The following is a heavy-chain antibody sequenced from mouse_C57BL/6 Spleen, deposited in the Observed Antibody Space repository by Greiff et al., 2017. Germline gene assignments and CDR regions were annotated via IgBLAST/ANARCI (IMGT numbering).Heavy chain of an antibody. CDR1: GYTFTSYW. J-gene: IGHJ4*01. V-gene: IGHV1-50*01. CDR2: IDPSDSYT. D-gene: IGHD1-1*01. Sequence: VQLQQPGAELVKPGASVKLSCKASGYTFTSYWMQWVKQRPGQGLEWIGEIDPSDSYTNYNQKFKGKATLTVDTSSSTAYMQLSSLTSEDSAVYYCARLRYYAMDYWGQGTSVTVSS. CDR3: ARLRYYAMDY.